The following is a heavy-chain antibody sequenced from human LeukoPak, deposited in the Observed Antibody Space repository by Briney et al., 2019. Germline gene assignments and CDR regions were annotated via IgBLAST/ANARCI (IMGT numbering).Heavy chain of an antibody. V-gene: IGHV1-46*01. J-gene: IGHJ4*02. CDR3: ASGPRSSWYDY. D-gene: IGHD6-13*01. CDR2: INPSGGST. CDR1: EYTFTSYY. Sequence: ASVKVSCKASEYTFTSYYMHWVRQAPGQGLEWMGIINPSGGSTSYAQKFQGRVTMTRDMSASTVYMELSSLRSEDTAVYYCASGPRSSWYDYWGQGTLVTVSS.